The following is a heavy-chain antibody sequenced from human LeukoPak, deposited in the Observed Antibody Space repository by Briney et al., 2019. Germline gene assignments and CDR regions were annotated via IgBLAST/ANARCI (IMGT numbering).Heavy chain of an antibody. CDR2: ISSSSTI. J-gene: IGHJ4*02. CDR3: ARGLYGSGKYYFDY. CDR1: GFTFSHYS. D-gene: IGHD3-10*01. V-gene: IGHV3-48*01. Sequence: PGGSLRLSCAASGFTFSHYSINWVRQAPGKGLEWVSYISSSSTIYYADSVKGRFTISRDNAKNSLYLQMNSLRAEDTAVYYRARGLYGSGKYYFDYWGQGTLVTVSS.